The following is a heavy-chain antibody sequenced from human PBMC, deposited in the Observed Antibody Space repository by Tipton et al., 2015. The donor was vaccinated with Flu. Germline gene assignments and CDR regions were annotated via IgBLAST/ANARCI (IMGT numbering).Heavy chain of an antibody. CDR1: GGSISSGGAY. CDR3: ARQFDTMYGVVIITHFDY. D-gene: IGHD3-3*01. CDR2: IYYSGST. V-gene: IGHV4-39*01. Sequence: TLSLTCTVSGGSISSGGAYWSWIRQHPGKGLEWIGCIYYSGSTYYNPSLKSRLSISVDSSRTHFYLKLRSVTAADTAVYYCARQFDTMYGVVIITHFDYWGQEPWSPSPQ. J-gene: IGHJ4*01.